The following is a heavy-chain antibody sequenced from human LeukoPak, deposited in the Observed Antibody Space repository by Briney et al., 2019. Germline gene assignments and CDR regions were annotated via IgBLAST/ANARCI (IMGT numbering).Heavy chain of an antibody. J-gene: IGHJ4*02. CDR3: AKDANSGYDYPDY. Sequence: GRSLRLSCAASGFTFSSYGMHWVRQAPGKGLEWVAVISYDGSNKYYADSVKGRFTISRNNSKNTLYLQMSSLRAEDTAVYYCAKDANSGYDYPDYWGQGTLVTVSS. CDR1: GFTFSSYG. D-gene: IGHD5-12*01. CDR2: ISYDGSNK. V-gene: IGHV3-30*18.